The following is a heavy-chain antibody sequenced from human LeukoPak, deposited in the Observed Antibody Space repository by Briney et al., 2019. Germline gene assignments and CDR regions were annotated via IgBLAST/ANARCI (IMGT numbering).Heavy chain of an antibody. CDR2: INHSGST. CDR3: ARGYDIWDY. Sequence: SETLSLTCAVNGGSFSGYYWTWIRQSPGKGLEWIGEINHSGSTNYNASLKSRVTISEDTSKNQFSLKLSSVTAADTAVYYRARGYDIWDYWGQGTLVTVSS. D-gene: IGHD3-9*01. CDR1: GGSFSGYY. J-gene: IGHJ4*02. V-gene: IGHV4-34*01.